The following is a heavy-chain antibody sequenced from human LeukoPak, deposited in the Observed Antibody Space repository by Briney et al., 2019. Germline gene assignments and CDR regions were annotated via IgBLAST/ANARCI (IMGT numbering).Heavy chain of an antibody. Sequence: ASVKVSCKASGYTFTGYGISWLRQAPGQGLGWMAWISTSSGNTHYAQKFQGRVTMTTDTSTSTASMDLRSLRSDDTAVYYCARERGRVVIDYFDYWGQGTLVTVSS. V-gene: IGHV1-18*01. CDR1: GYTFTGYG. CDR2: ISTSSGNT. J-gene: IGHJ4*02. D-gene: IGHD2-21*01. CDR3: ARERGRVVIDYFDY.